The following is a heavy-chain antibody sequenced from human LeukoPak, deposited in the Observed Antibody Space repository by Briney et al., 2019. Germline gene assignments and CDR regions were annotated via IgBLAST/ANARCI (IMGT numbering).Heavy chain of an antibody. J-gene: IGHJ4*02. CDR3: ASQTTKLEFDY. D-gene: IGHD1-1*01. CDR1: GFTFSSYS. Sequence: GGSLRLSCAASGFTFSSYSMNWVRQAPGKGLEWVSYISSSSSTIYYADSVKGRFTISRDNAKNSLYLQMNSLRAEDTAVYYCASQTTKLEFDYWGQGTLVTVSS. V-gene: IGHV3-48*01. CDR2: ISSSSSTI.